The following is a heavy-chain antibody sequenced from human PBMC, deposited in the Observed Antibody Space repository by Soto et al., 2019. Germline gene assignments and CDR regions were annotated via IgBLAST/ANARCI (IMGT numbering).Heavy chain of an antibody. CDR3: ARDGQQLVCRNHLQDVFDF. Sequence: SVKVTCKASGYTFTSYGISWVRQAPGQGLEWMGWVSAYNGNTNYAQKLQGRVTMTTDTSTSTAYMELRSLRSDDTAVYYCARDGQQLVCRNHLQDVFDFWGQRTMV. V-gene: IGHV1-18*01. J-gene: IGHJ3*01. D-gene: IGHD6-13*01. CDR2: VSAYNGNT. CDR1: GYTFTSYG.